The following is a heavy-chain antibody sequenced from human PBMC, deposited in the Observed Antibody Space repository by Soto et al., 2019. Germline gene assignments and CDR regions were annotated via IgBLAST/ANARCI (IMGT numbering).Heavy chain of an antibody. CDR3: AREGSSWYWRVFDY. CDR2: IIPIFGTA. D-gene: IGHD6-13*01. CDR1: GGTFSSYA. Sequence: QVQLVQSGAEVKKPGSSVKVSCKASGGTFSSYAISWVRQAPGQGLEWMGGIIPIFGTANYAQKFQGRVTITADESTSRAYMERSSLRSEDTAVYYCAREGSSWYWRVFDYWGQGTLVTVSS. V-gene: IGHV1-69*12. J-gene: IGHJ4*02.